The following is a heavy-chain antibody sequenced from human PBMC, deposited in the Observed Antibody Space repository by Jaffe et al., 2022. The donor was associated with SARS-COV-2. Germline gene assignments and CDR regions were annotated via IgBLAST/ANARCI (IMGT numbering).Heavy chain of an antibody. CDR3: ARDLLWFGEPPGWFDP. V-gene: IGHV3-48*01. CDR2: ISSSSSTI. D-gene: IGHD3-10*01. J-gene: IGHJ5*02. CDR1: GFTFSSYS. Sequence: EVQLVESGGGLVQPGGSLRLSCAASGFTFSSYSMNWVRQAPGKGLEWVSYISSSSSTIYYADSVKGRFTISRDNAKNSLYLQMNSLRAEDTAVYYCARDLLWFGEPPGWFDPWGQGTLVTVSS.